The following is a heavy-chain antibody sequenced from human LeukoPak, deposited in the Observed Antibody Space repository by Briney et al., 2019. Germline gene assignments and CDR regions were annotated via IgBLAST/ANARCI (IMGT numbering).Heavy chain of an antibody. D-gene: IGHD5-18*01. V-gene: IGHV3-53*01. Sequence: LGESLRLSCAASGFTVSSNYMSWVRQAPGKGLEWVSVIYSGGSTYYADSVKGRFTISRDNSKNTLYLQMNSLRAEDTAVYYCARVDTEEVGYYYGMDVWGQGTTVTVSS. CDR3: ARVDTEEVGYYYGMDV. J-gene: IGHJ6*02. CDR2: IYSGGST. CDR1: GFTVSSNY.